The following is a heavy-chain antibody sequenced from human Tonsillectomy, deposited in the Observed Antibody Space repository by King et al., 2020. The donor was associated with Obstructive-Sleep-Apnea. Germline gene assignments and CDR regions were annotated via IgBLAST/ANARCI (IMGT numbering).Heavy chain of an antibody. CDR3: ANIPYDGQDF. D-gene: IGHD3-16*01. Sequence: VQLVESGGGLVQPGGSLRLSCAASGFTFSNYAMSVVRQAPGKGLEWGSGIIGSGGSTYYADSLKGRFTVTRDNSRNTLCLQMNSPGSEDTAVYYCANIPYDGQDFWGQGPLVTVSP. CDR1: GFTFSNYA. J-gene: IGHJ4*02. V-gene: IGHV3-23*04. CDR2: IIGSGGST.